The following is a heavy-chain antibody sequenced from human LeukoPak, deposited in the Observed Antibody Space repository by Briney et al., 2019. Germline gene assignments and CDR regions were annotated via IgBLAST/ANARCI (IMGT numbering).Heavy chain of an antibody. Sequence: AGSLSLSCAASGFTFSTYAMSWVRQAPGKGLEWVSGISGSGGSTYYADSVKGRFTISRDNSKNTLYLQMNSLRVDDTAVYYCAKAPGALGYSWDFDLWGRGTLILVTS. CDR3: AKAPGALGYSWDFDL. V-gene: IGHV3-23*01. D-gene: IGHD5-24*01. J-gene: IGHJ2*01. CDR2: ISGSGGST. CDR1: GFTFSTYA.